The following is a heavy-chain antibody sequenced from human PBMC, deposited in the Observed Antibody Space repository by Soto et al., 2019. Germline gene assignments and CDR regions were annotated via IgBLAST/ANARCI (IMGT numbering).Heavy chain of an antibody. J-gene: IGHJ3*02. D-gene: IGHD6-13*01. CDR2: IIPIFTTT. CDR3: AREVAADGTFREDVFDI. CDR1: GGTFSNHA. V-gene: IGHV1-69*12. Sequence: QVHLVQSGAEVKKPGSSVKVSCKASGGTFSNHAINWVRQAPGQGLEWMGRIIPIFTTTNYAQKFQGRVTITADEATITAYMELSSLKHYDTAVYYCAREVAADGTFREDVFDIWGQGTFVTVSS.